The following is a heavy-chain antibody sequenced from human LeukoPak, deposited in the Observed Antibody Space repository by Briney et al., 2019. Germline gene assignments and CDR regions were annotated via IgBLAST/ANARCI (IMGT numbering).Heavy chain of an antibody. CDR1: VGSISSSNW. V-gene: IGHV4-4*02. Sequence: SETLSLTCAVSVGSISSSNWWSWVRQPPGKGLEWIGEIYHSGSTNYNPSLKSRVTISVDKSKNQFSLKLSSVTAADTAVYYCARGIAAAGTTPSDYWGQGTLVTVSS. D-gene: IGHD6-13*01. J-gene: IGHJ4*02. CDR2: IYHSGST. CDR3: ARGIAAAGTTPSDY.